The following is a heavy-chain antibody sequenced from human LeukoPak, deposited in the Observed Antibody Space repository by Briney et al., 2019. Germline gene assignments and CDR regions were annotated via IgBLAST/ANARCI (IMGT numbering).Heavy chain of an antibody. CDR3: ARRLLWFGELSLFDY. V-gene: IGHV1-18*04. Sequence: ASVKVSCKASGYTFTCYGISWVRQAPGQGLEWMGWISAYNGNTNYAQKLQGRVTMTTDTSTSTAYMELRSLRSDDTAVYYCARRLLWFGELSLFDYWGQGTLVTVSS. CDR2: ISAYNGNT. J-gene: IGHJ4*02. CDR1: GYTFTCYG. D-gene: IGHD3-10*01.